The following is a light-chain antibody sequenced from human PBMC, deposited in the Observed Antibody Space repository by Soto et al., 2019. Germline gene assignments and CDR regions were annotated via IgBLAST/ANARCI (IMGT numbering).Light chain of an antibody. CDR1: RSNIGGNA. J-gene: IGLJ3*02. V-gene: IGLV1-44*01. Sequence: QAVVTQPPSMSGTPGQRVTISCSGSRSNIGGNAVTWYQQVPGTAPKLLIYANDQRPSGVPDRFSGSKSGTSASLAISGLQSEDEADYYCAVWDDSLNGWVFGGGTKLTVL. CDR3: AVWDDSLNGWV. CDR2: AND.